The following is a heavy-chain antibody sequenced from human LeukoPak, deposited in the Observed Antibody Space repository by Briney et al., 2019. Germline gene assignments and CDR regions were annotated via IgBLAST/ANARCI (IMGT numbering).Heavy chain of an antibody. CDR3: AKDRYSNYDYFDY. J-gene: IGHJ4*02. D-gene: IGHD4-11*01. CDR1: GFTFSSYG. CDR2: IRYDGSNK. V-gene: IGHV3-30*02. Sequence: GGPLRLSCAASGFTFSSYGMHWVRQAPGKGLEWVAFIRYDGSNKYYADSVKGRFTISRDNSKNTLYLQMNSLRAEDTAVYYCAKDRYSNYDYFDYWGQGTLVTVSS.